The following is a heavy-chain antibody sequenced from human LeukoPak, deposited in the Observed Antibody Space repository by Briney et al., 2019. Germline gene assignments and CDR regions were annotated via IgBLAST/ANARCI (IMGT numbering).Heavy chain of an antibody. V-gene: IGHV5-51*01. J-gene: IGHJ3*02. CDR2: MYPGDSDT. CDR3: ARQSPLYGGAFDI. Sequence: HGESLKISCEGSGYTFSSYWIGWVRQMPGKGLEWMGIMYPGDSDTRYSPSFQGQVSISADKSISTAYLQWSSLKASDTAIYYCARQSPLYGGAFDIWGQGTMVTVSS. CDR1: GYTFSSYW. D-gene: IGHD4-23*01.